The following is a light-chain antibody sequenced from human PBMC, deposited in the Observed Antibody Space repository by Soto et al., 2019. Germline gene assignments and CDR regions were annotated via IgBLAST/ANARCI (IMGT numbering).Light chain of an antibody. J-gene: IGLJ2*01. Sequence: QSALTQPPSASGSPGQSVTISCTGTSSDVGGYNFVSWYQQHPGKAPKLMILEVSKRPSGVPDRFSGSKSGNTASLTVSGLQAEDEADYYCSSYGGNNNLLFGGGTKLTVL. V-gene: IGLV2-8*01. CDR1: SSDVGGYNF. CDR3: SSYGGNNNLL. CDR2: EVS.